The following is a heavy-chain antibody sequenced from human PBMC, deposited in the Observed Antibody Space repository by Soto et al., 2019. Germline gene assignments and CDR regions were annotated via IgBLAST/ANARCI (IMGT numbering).Heavy chain of an antibody. Sequence: QLQLQESGPGLVKPSETLSLTCTVSGGSISSSSYYWGWIRQPPGTGLEWIGSIYYSGSTYYNPSLKSRVTISVDTAKNQFSLKLSSVTAADTAVYYCARWMVATINYWGQGTLVTVSS. CDR2: IYYSGST. V-gene: IGHV4-39*01. CDR1: GGSISSSSYY. D-gene: IGHD5-12*01. CDR3: ARWMVATINY. J-gene: IGHJ4*02.